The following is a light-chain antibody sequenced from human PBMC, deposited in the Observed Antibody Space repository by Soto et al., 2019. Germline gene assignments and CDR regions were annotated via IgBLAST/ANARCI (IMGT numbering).Light chain of an antibody. CDR1: QSVSSN. J-gene: IGKJ1*01. V-gene: IGKV3-15*01. CDR3: QQYNNWPPRT. CDR2: GAS. Sequence: EIVMTQSPATLSVSPGERATLSCRASQSVSSNFAWYQQKPGQAPRLLIYGASTRATGIPARFSGSGSGTEFPLTISSLQSEDFAVYYCQQYNNWPPRTFGQGNKVEIK.